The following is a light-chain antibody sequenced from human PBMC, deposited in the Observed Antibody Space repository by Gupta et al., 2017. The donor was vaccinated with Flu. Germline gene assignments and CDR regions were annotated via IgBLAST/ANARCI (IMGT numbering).Light chain of an antibody. Sequence: EIVLTQSPATLSLSPGERATLSCRASQSVSSYLAWYQQKPGQAPRLIIYDASNRATGIPDRFSGGGSVKDFTRTSSRREHEDFAVYYWQQRSNLYTFGQGTKMEIK. J-gene: IGKJ2*01. CDR1: QSVSSY. CDR3: QQRSNLYT. V-gene: IGKV3-11*01. CDR2: DAS.